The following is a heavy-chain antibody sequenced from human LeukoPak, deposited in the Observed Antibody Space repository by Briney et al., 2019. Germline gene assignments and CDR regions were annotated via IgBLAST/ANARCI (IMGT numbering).Heavy chain of an antibody. J-gene: IGHJ4*02. CDR3: AKGSLSDGTSYFDY. CDR1: GFTFSSYG. Sequence: GGSLRLSCAASGFTFSSYGMHWVRQAPGKGLEWVAFIRYDGSNKYYADSVKGRFTSSRDNSKNTLYLQMNSLRAEDTAIYYCAKGSLSDGTSYFDYWGQGTLVTVSS. V-gene: IGHV3-30*02. D-gene: IGHD2-15*01. CDR2: IRYDGSNK.